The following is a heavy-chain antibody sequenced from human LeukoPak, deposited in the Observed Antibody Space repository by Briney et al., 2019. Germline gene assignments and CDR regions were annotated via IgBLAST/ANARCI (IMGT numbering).Heavy chain of an antibody. J-gene: IGHJ1*01. CDR1: GGSISSGGYS. CDR3: ARTGTESVGVEYFQH. D-gene: IGHD3-3*01. CDR2: IFHSGST. V-gene: IGHV4-30-2*01. Sequence: SQTLSLTCAVSGGSISSGGYSWGWIRQPPGKGLEWIGDIFHSGSTYYNPSPNCRVTISVDRSKNKFSLKLSSVPAADTAVYYCARTGTESVGVEYFQHWGQGTLVTVSS.